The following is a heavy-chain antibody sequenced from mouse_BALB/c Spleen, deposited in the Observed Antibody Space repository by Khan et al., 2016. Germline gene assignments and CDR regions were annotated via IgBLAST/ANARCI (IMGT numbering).Heavy chain of an antibody. V-gene: IGHV9-3-1*01. D-gene: IGHD1-3*01. CDR2: INTYTGEP. CDR1: GYTFTNYG. CDR3: VRSGDNYDFDY. J-gene: IGHJ2*01. Sequence: QVQLQQSGPELKKPGETVKISCKASGYTFTNYGMNWVKQAPGKGLKWMGWINTYTGEPTYTDDFKGRFAFSLETSASTAYLQIINLKNEDTATYFCVRSGDNYDFDYWGQGTTLTVSS.